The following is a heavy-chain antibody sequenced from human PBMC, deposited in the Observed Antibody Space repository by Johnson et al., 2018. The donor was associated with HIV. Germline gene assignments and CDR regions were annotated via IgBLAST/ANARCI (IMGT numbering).Heavy chain of an antibody. V-gene: IGHV3-30*02. Sequence: QVQLVESGGGVVQPGRSLRLSCAASGFTFSTYAMHWVRQAPGKGLEWVAFIRYDGSNKYYADSVKGRFTISRDNSKNTLYLQMNSLRAEDTAVYYCAKDWDVVVTADDAFDIWGQGTMVTVSS. CDR3: AKDWDVVVTADDAFDI. J-gene: IGHJ3*02. CDR2: IRYDGSNK. CDR1: GFTFSTYA. D-gene: IGHD2-21*02.